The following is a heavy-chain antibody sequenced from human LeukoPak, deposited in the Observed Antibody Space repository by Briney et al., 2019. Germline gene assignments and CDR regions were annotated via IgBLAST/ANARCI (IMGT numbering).Heavy chain of an antibody. CDR1: GFTFSSYA. CDR2: ISYDGNNK. V-gene: IGHV3-30-3*01. D-gene: IGHD3-10*01. Sequence: GGSLRLSCAASGFTFSSYAMHWVRQAPGKGLEWVAVISYDGNNKYYADSVKGRFTISRDNSKNTLYLQMNSLRAEDTAVYYCAREERFGELPFDYWGQGTLVTVSS. CDR3: AREERFGELPFDY. J-gene: IGHJ4*02.